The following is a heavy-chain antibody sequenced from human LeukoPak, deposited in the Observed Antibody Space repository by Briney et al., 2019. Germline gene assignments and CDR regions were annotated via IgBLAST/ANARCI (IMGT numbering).Heavy chain of an antibody. Sequence: GRSLRLSCAASGFTFSSYGMHWVRRAPGKGLEWVAVIWYDGSNKYYADSVKGRFTISRDNSKNTLYLQMNSLRAEDTAVYYCARAHSSGWYYFDYWGQGTLVTVSS. D-gene: IGHD6-19*01. J-gene: IGHJ4*02. CDR3: ARAHSSGWYYFDY. CDR2: IWYDGSNK. CDR1: GFTFSSYG. V-gene: IGHV3-33*01.